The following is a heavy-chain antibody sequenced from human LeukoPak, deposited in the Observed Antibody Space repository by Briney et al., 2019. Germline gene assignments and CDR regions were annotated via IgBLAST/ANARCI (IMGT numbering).Heavy chain of an antibody. CDR3: ARGIGSGYYLSNYNWFDP. J-gene: IGHJ5*02. D-gene: IGHD3-3*01. CDR1: GGSISSYY. Sequence: SETLSLTCTVSGGSISSYYWSWIRQPAGKGLEWIGRIYTSGSTNYNPSLKSRVTMSVDTSKNQFSLKLSSVTAADTAVYYCARGIGSGYYLSNYNWFDPWGQGTLVTVSS. CDR2: IYTSGST. V-gene: IGHV4-4*07.